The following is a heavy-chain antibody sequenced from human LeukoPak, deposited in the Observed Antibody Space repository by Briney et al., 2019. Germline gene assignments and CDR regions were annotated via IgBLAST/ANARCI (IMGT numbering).Heavy chain of an antibody. Sequence: ASVKVSCKASGYTFTGYYMHWVRQAPGQGLEWMGWINPNSGGTNYAQKFQGRVTMTRDTSISTAYMELSRLRSDDTAVYYCAAEYCSGGSRYPKFDYWGQGTLVTVSS. CDR1: GYTFTGYY. D-gene: IGHD2-15*01. CDR2: INPNSGGT. V-gene: IGHV1-2*02. J-gene: IGHJ4*02. CDR3: AAEYCSGGSRYPKFDY.